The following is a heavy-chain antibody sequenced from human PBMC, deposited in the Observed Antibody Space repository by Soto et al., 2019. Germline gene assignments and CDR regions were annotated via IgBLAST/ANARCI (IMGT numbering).Heavy chain of an antibody. CDR1: GYTFASNG. D-gene: IGHD7-27*01. CDR2: ISAYNGNT. V-gene: IGHV1-18*01. Sequence: ASVKVSCKASGYTFASNGISWVRQAPGQGLEWMGWISAYNGNTNYAQKLQGRVTMTTDTSTSTAYMELRSLRSDDTAVYYCARGGLGKDYYYYMDVWGKGTTVTVSS. CDR3: ARGGLGKDYYYYMDV. J-gene: IGHJ6*03.